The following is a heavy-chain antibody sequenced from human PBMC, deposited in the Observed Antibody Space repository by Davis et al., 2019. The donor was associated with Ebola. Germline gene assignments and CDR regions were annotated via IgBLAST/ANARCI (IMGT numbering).Heavy chain of an antibody. Sequence: ASVKVSCKASGGTFSSYAISWVRQAPGQGLEWMGWISAYNGNTNYAQKLQGRVTMTTDTSTSTAYMELRSLRSDDTAVYYCAREGDIVVVPAAIPGPGYYGMDVWGQGTTVTVSS. J-gene: IGHJ6*02. D-gene: IGHD2-2*02. CDR2: ISAYNGNT. CDR3: AREGDIVVVPAAIPGPGYYGMDV. V-gene: IGHV1-18*01. CDR1: GGTFSSYA.